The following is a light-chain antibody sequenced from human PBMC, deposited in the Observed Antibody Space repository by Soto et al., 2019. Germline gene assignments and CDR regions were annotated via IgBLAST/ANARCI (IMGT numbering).Light chain of an antibody. CDR2: AAS. V-gene: IGKV1-9*01. CDR1: QGISSY. J-gene: IGKJ4*01. CDR3: QQLNS. Sequence: DIQLTQSPSFLSASVGDRVTITCRASQGISSYLAWYQQKPGKAPKLLIYAASTLQSGVPSRFSGSGSGTEFTLTISSLQREDFATYYCQQLNSFGGGTKVEIK.